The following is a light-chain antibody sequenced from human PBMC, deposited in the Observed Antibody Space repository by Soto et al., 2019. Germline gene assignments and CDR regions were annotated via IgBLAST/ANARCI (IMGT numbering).Light chain of an antibody. Sequence: EIVLTQSPGTLSLSPGERATLSCRASQSVSSTYLAWYQQNPGQAPRLLIYGASSRATGLPDRFSGSGSGTDFTPTLSTLAPEDFALYFCQQYCSSSYTFGQPTNLPIK. J-gene: IGKJ2*01. CDR3: QQYCSSSYT. CDR2: GAS. CDR1: QSVSSTY. V-gene: IGKV3-20*01.